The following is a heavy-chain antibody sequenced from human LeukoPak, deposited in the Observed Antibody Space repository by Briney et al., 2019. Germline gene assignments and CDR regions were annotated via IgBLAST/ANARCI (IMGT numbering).Heavy chain of an antibody. CDR2: IYASGST. CDR3: ARSPDFSTMWFDP. D-gene: IGHD3-3*01. V-gene: IGHV4-61*02. CDR1: GGSISSGSYY. Sequence: SETLSLTCTVSGGSISSGSYYWSWIRQPAGKGLEWIGRIYASGSTNHSLSLKSRVTISVDTSKNQFSLRLSSVTAADTAVYYCARSPDFSTMWFDPWGQGTLVTVSS. J-gene: IGHJ5*02.